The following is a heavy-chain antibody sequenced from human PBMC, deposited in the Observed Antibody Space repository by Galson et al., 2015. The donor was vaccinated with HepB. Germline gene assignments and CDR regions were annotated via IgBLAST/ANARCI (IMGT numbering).Heavy chain of an antibody. V-gene: IGHV4-34*01. CDR2: INHSGST. CDR1: GGSFSGYY. Sequence: ETLSLTCAVYGGSFSGYYWSWIRQPPGKGLEWIGEINHSGSTNYNPSLKSRVTISVDTSKNQFSLKLSSVTAADTAVYYCARVHGDYDFDYWGQGTLVTVSS. J-gene: IGHJ4*02. CDR3: ARVHGDYDFDY. D-gene: IGHD4-17*01.